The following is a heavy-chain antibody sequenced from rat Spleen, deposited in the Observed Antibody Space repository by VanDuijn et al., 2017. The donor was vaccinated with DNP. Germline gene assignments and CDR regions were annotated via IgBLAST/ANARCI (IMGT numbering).Heavy chain of an antibody. CDR2: ISSDGSST. V-gene: IGHV5-7*01. D-gene: IGHD1-2*01. CDR1: GFTFSDYH. Sequence: EVQLVESGGGLVQPGRSLKLSCAASGFTFSDYHMAWVRQAPRQGLEWLATISSDGSSTYYRDSVKGRFTISRDNVRTTLYLQMNSLRSEDMATYYCARWSSSHWYFDFWGPGTMVTVSS. CDR3: ARWSSSHWYFDF. J-gene: IGHJ1*01.